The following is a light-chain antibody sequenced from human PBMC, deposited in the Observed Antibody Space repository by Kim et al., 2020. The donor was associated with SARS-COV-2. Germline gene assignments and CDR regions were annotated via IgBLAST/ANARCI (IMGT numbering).Light chain of an antibody. V-gene: IGLV2-23*02. J-gene: IGLJ2*01. CDR1: GTNDATYDL. CDR3: CSYVGDRTSL. Sequence: GQSITISCSGTGTNDATYDLVSWYQQHPGSAPRLIIYDLTKRPSGVSNRFSGSKSGDSASLTISGLEAEDEADYYCCSYVGDRTSLFGGGTQLTVL. CDR2: DLT.